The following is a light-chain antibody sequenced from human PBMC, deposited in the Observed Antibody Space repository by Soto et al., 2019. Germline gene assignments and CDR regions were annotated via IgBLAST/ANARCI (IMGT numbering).Light chain of an antibody. J-gene: IGLJ2*01. CDR3: AAWDSSLGGTA. CDR2: RNN. V-gene: IGLV1-47*01. CDR1: DSNIGSKY. Sequence: QSVLTQPPSASATPVQRVTISCSGSDSNIGSKYVYWYQQLPGTAPKLLMYRNNQRPSGVPDRFSGSKSGPSASLAINGLRSDDEADYYCAAWDSSLGGTAFGGGTKLTVL.